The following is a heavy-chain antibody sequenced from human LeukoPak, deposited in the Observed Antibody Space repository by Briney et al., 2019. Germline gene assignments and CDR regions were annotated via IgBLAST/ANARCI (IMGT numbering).Heavy chain of an antibody. D-gene: IGHD3-10*01. CDR3: ARDWRITMVRGNKGWFDP. V-gene: IGHV1-46*01. J-gene: IGHJ5*02. Sequence: ASVKVSCKASGYTFTSYYMHWVRQAPGQGLEWMGIINPSGGSTSYAQKFQGRVTMTRDTSTSTVYMELSSLRSEDTAVYYCARDWRITMVRGNKGWFDPWGQGTLVTVSS. CDR1: GYTFTSYY. CDR2: INPSGGST.